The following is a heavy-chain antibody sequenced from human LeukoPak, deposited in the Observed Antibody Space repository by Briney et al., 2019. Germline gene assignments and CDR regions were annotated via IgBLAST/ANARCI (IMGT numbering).Heavy chain of an antibody. Sequence: GGSLRLSCAGSGFTFSSYPMRWVRQAPGKGREWVSAISNGGGTTYYADSVKGRFTISRDNSKSTLYLQMNSLRAEDTAIYYCAARPLMPPRFDYWGQGTLVTVSS. D-gene: IGHD2-2*01. J-gene: IGHJ4*02. V-gene: IGHV3-23*01. CDR1: GFTFSSYP. CDR3: AARPLMPPRFDY. CDR2: ISNGGGTT.